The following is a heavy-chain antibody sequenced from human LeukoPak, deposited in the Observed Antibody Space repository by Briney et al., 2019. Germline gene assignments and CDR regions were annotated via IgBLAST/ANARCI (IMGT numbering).Heavy chain of an antibody. CDR1: GFTFSSYA. D-gene: IGHD2-2*01. V-gene: IGHV3-7*01. CDR3: ATSSDAPGNH. Sequence: GGSLRLSCAASGFTFSSYAMSWVRQAPGKGLEWVANIKGDGSAQYCVDSVKGRFTISRDNAKNSLNLQMNSLRAEDTAVYYCATSSDAPGNHWGQGTLVTVSS. CDR2: IKGDGSAQ. J-gene: IGHJ5*02.